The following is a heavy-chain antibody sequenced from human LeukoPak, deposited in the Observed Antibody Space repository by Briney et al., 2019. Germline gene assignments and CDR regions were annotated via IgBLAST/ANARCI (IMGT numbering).Heavy chain of an antibody. D-gene: IGHD3-22*01. V-gene: IGHV3-23*01. J-gene: IGHJ4*02. CDR1: GFTFSSYA. Sequence: GGSLRLSCAASGFTFSSYAMSWVRQAPAKELEWVSAISGSGGSTYYADSAKGRFTISRDNPKTTLYLQMNSLRAEDTAVYYCAIRYDSSGYYYLGDFDYWGQGTLVTVSS. CDR2: ISGSGGST. CDR3: AIRYDSSGYYYLGDFDY.